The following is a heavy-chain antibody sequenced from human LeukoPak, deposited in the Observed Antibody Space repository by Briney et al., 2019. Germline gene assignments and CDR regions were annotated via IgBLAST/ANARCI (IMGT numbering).Heavy chain of an antibody. D-gene: IGHD6-19*01. CDR1: GGSNSSYF. CDR2: IYYSGST. J-gene: IGHJ4*02. V-gene: IGHV4-59*08. Sequence: SETLSLTCTVSGGSNSSYFWSWIRQPPGKGLEWIGYIYYSGSTNYNPSLKSRVTMSVDTSKNQFSLKLSSVTAADTAVYYCARIDRAVAGTIDYWGQGTLVTVSS. CDR3: ARIDRAVAGTIDY.